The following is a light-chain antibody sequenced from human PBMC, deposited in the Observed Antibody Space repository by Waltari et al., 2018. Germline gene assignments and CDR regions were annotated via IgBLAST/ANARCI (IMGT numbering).Light chain of an antibody. Sequence: DIQMTQSPSSLSASVGDRVTITCQASQDISNYLNWYQQKPGKAPKLLIYDASNLETGVPSRFSGSGYGTDFTFTISSLQPEDIATYYCQQYEDFPYTFGQGTKL. CDR3: QQYEDFPYT. V-gene: IGKV1-33*01. J-gene: IGKJ2*01. CDR2: DAS. CDR1: QDISNY.